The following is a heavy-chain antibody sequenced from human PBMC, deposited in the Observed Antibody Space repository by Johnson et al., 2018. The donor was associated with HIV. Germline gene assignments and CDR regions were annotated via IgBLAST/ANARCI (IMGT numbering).Heavy chain of an antibody. Sequence: VQLVESGGGLVQPGGSLRLSCAASGFTFDDYAMHWVRQAPGKGLEWVSGISWNSGSIGYADSVKGRFTISRDNAKNTLYLQMNSLRAEDTAVYYCAKEQGGFHIWGQGTPVSVSS. CDR3: AKEQGGFHI. V-gene: IGHV3-9*01. CDR1: GFTFDDYA. J-gene: IGHJ3*02. D-gene: IGHD2-15*01. CDR2: ISWNSGSI.